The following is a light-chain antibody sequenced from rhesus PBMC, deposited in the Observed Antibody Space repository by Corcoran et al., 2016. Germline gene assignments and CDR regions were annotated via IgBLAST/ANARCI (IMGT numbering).Light chain of an antibody. Sequence: QVILTQSPATLSLSPGVRDTLSFRASQSVSNYLAWYQQKPGQAPRLLLNGATRRATGIADRFSSSGFGTDFTLTISSLEPDDVGLYRCQQHSSRLTFIGGTKV. CDR2: GAT. CDR3: QQHSSRLT. J-gene: IGKJ4*01. CDR1: QSVSNY. V-gene: IGKV3-10*01.